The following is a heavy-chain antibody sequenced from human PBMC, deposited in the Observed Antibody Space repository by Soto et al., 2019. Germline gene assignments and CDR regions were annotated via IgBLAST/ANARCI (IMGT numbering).Heavy chain of an antibody. CDR1: GGSISSYY. J-gene: IGHJ5*02. Sequence: SETLSLTYTVSGGSISSYYWSWIRQPPGKGLEWIGYIYYSGSTNYNPSLKSRVTISVDTSKNQFSLKLSSVTAADTAVYYCARDLSPGALRGWFDPWGQGTLVTVSS. CDR3: ARDLSPGALRGWFDP. D-gene: IGHD2-8*02. V-gene: IGHV4-59*01. CDR2: IYYSGST.